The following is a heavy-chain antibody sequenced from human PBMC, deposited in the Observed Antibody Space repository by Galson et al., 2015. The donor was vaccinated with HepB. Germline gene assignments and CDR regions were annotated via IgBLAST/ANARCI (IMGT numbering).Heavy chain of an antibody. V-gene: IGHV1-69*04. J-gene: IGHJ4*02. CDR2: IIPILGIA. CDR1: GGTLSSYA. Sequence: SVKVSCKASGGTLSSYAISWVRQAPGQGLEWMGRIIPILGIANYAQKFQGRVTITADKSTSTAYMELSSLRSEDTAVYYCARDPSIGYDILTGYPFDYWGQGTLVTVSS. CDR3: ARDPSIGYDILTGYPFDY. D-gene: IGHD3-9*01.